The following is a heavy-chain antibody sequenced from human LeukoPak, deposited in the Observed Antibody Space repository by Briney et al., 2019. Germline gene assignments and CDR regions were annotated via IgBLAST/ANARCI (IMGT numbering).Heavy chain of an antibody. CDR2: INPNSGGT. V-gene: IGHV1-2*02. J-gene: IGHJ4*02. CDR1: GYTFTGYH. Sequence: ASVKVSCKASGYTFTGYHMHWVRQAPGQGLEWMGWINPNSGGTNYAQKFQGRVTMTRDTSISTAYMELSRLRSDDTAVYYCARDQGYYYDSSGYFDYWGQGTLVTVSS. D-gene: IGHD3-22*01. CDR3: ARDQGYYYDSSGYFDY.